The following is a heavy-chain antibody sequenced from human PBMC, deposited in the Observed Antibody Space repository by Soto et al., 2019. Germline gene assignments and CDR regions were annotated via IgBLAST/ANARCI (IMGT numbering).Heavy chain of an antibody. Sequence: QVQLVQSGTEVKKPGSSVKVSCKASGYTFSSYSISWVRQAPGQGLEWMGRVVPVLGISNYAQRVQGRVTITADRSTSTAYLELNSLTSEDTAVYFCARGAVDQPLLAVFWGQGTLVAVSS. CDR1: GYTFSSYS. CDR2: VVPVLGIS. CDR3: ARGAVDQPLLAVF. D-gene: IGHD1-26*01. V-gene: IGHV1-69*02. J-gene: IGHJ4*02.